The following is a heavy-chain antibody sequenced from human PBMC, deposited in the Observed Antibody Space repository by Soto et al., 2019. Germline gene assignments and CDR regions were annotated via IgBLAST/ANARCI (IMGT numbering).Heavy chain of an antibody. D-gene: IGHD3-16*01. CDR3: ASRRTLPGGNYYYYYGMDV. Sequence: KISCKSSGGTFSSYDISWVRQAPGQGLDWMGGIIPIFGTANYAQKFQGRVTITADKSTSTAYMELSSLRSEDTAVYYCASRRTLPGGNYYYYYGMDVWGQGTTVTVSS. CDR1: GGTFSSYD. CDR2: IIPIFGTA. J-gene: IGHJ6*02. V-gene: IGHV1-69*06.